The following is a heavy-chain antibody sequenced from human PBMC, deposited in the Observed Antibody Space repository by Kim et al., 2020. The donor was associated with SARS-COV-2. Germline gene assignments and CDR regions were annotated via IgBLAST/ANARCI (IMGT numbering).Heavy chain of an antibody. Sequence: GGSLRLSCAASGFTFSSYSMNWVRQAPGKGLEWVSSISSSSSYIYYADSVKGRFTISRDNAKNSLYLQMNSLRAEDTAVYYCARLPEDIVVPYYFDYWGQGTLVTVSS. D-gene: IGHD5-12*01. CDR1: GFTFSSYS. CDR3: ARLPEDIVVPYYFDY. V-gene: IGHV3-21*01. J-gene: IGHJ4*02. CDR2: ISSSSSYI.